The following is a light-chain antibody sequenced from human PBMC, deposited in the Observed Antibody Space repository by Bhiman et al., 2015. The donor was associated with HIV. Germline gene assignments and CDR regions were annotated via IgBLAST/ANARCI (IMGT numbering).Light chain of an antibody. CDR1: ISDVGFYNY. V-gene: IGLV2-8*01. Sequence: QSALTQPPSASGSPGQSVTISCTGTISDVGFYNYVSWYQHHPGKAPKLMIYEVNKRPSGVPDRFSGSKSGNTASLSISGLQAEDEADYYCCSYAGRYTNFVFGTGTKVTVL. J-gene: IGLJ1*01. CDR2: EVN. CDR3: CSYAGRYTNFV.